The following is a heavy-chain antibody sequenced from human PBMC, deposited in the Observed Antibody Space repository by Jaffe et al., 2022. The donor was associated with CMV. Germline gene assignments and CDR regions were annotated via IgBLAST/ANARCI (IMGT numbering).Heavy chain of an antibody. CDR3: AKGGQQWLVPTYYYYYYMDV. CDR1: GFTFSSYE. J-gene: IGHJ6*03. CDR2: ISSSGSTI. V-gene: IGHV3-48*03. D-gene: IGHD6-19*01. Sequence: EVQLVESGGGLVQPGGSLRLSCAASGFTFSSYEMNWVRQAPGKGLEWVSYISSSGSTIYYADSVKGRFTISRDNAKNSLYLQMNSLRAEDTAVYYCAKGGQQWLVPTYYYYYYMDVWGKGTTVTVSS.